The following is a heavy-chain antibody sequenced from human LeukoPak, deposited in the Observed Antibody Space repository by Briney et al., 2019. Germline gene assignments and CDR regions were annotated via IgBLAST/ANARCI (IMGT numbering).Heavy chain of an antibody. Sequence: GGSLRLSCAASGFTFSSYGMHWVRQAPGKGLEWVAVIWYDGRNKYYADSVNGRFTISRDNSKNTLYLQMNNLRTEDTAVYYCAKDRGVGWELRHFDYWGQGILLTVSS. D-gene: IGHD1-26*01. V-gene: IGHV3-30*02. CDR2: IWYDGRNK. CDR1: GFTFSSYG. J-gene: IGHJ4*02. CDR3: AKDRGVGWELRHFDY.